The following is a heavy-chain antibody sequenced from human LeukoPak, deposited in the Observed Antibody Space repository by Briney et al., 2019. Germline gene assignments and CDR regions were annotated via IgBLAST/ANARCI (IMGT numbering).Heavy chain of an antibody. J-gene: IGHJ4*02. D-gene: IGHD1-14*01. CDR3: ARDDRETSYFDY. Sequence: ASVKVSCKASGGTFSSYAISWVRQAPGQGLEWMGGIIPIFGTANYAQKFQGRVTITTDESTSTAYMELSSLRSEDTAVYYCARDDRETSYFDYWGQGTLVTVSS. CDR1: GGTFSSYA. CDR2: IIPIFGTA. V-gene: IGHV1-69*05.